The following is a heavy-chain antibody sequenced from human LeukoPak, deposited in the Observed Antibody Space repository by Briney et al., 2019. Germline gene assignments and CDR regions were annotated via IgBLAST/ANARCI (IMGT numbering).Heavy chain of an antibody. CDR1: GYSFTSYW. J-gene: IGHJ4*02. V-gene: IGHV5-51*01. CDR3: ARSRRTVTTLRFDN. Sequence: KDGESLKISCKGSGYSFTSYWIGWVRQMPGKGLEWMGIIYPGDSETRYSPSFQGQVTISADKSISTAYLQWSSLKASDTAMYYCARSRRTVTTLRFDNWGQGTLVTVSS. CDR2: IYPGDSET. D-gene: IGHD4-17*01.